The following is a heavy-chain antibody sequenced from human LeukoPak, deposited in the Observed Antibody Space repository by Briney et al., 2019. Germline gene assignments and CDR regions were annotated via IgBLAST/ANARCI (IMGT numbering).Heavy chain of an antibody. Sequence: GGSLRLSCAAPGFTFSSNAMHWVRQAPGKGLEWVAIISYDGTNKYYADSVKGRFTVSRVNSKNTLYLHMNSLRAEDTAVYYCARSIFGVVLMPLDFDYWGQGTLVTVSS. CDR3: ARSIFGVVLMPLDFDY. CDR1: GFTFSSNA. J-gene: IGHJ4*02. V-gene: IGHV3-30*01. D-gene: IGHD3-3*01. CDR2: ISYDGTNK.